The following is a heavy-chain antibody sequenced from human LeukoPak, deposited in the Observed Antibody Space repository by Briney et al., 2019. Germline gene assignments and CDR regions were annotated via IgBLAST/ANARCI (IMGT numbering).Heavy chain of an antibody. CDR1: GFTFSSYG. Sequence: GGSLRLSCAASGFTFSSYGMHWVRQAPGKGLEWVAVISYDGSNKYYADSVKGRFTISRDNSKNTLYLQMNSLRAEDTAIYYCATSTAAAGTDWGQGTLVTVSS. D-gene: IGHD6-13*01. V-gene: IGHV3-30*03. CDR2: ISYDGSNK. CDR3: ATSTAAAGTD. J-gene: IGHJ4*02.